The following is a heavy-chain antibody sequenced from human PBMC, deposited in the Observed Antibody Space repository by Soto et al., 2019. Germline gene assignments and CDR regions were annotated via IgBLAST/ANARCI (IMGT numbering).Heavy chain of an antibody. CDR1: GGSISSSSYY. V-gene: IGHV4-39*01. CDR2: IYYSGST. CDR3: ADSVQGYSGYEPLRGSWYY. Sequence: PSETLSLTCTVSGGSISSSSYYWGWIRQPPGKGLEWIGSIYYSGSTYYNPSLKSRVTISVDTSKNQFSLKLSSVTAADTAVYYCADSVQGYSGYEPLRGSWYYWGQGTLVTVSS. D-gene: IGHD5-12*01. J-gene: IGHJ4*02.